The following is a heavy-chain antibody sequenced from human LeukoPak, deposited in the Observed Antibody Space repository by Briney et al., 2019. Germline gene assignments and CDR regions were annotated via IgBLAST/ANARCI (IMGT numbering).Heavy chain of an antibody. CDR2: ISGSGGST. V-gene: IGHV3-23*01. J-gene: IGHJ4*02. CDR1: GFTFSSYA. CDR3: AKDRSGYYYPFDY. D-gene: IGHD3-22*01. Sequence: GGSLRLSCAASGFTFSSYAMSEVRQAPGKGLEWVSAISGSGGSTYYADSVKGRFTISRDNSKNALYLQMNSLRAEDTAVYYCAKDRSGYYYPFDYWGQGTLVTVSS.